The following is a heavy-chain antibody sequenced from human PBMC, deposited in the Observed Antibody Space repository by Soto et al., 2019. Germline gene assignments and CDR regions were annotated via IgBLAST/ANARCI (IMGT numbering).Heavy chain of an antibody. CDR1: GYIFSSYG. V-gene: IGHV1-18*01. D-gene: IGHD2-15*01. CDR2: ISAYNGNT. Sequence: ASVKVSCKASGYIFSSYGISWVRQAPGQGLEWMGWISAYNGNTNYEQKFQGRVTMTTDTSTSTAYMELRSLRSDDTAVYYCARDRVVVAATAYGMDVWGQGTTVTVSS. J-gene: IGHJ6*02. CDR3: ARDRVVVAATAYGMDV.